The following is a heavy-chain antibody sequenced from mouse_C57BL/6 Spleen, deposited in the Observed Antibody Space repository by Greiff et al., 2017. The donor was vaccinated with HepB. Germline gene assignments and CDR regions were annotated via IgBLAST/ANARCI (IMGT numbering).Heavy chain of an antibody. D-gene: IGHD2-5*01. J-gene: IGHJ3*01. CDR2: FHPYNDDT. CDR3: ARAAYYSNYGFAY. Sequence: VQRVESGAELVKPGASVKMSCKASGYTFTTYPIEWMKQNHGKSLEWIGNFHPYNDDTKYNEKFKGKATLTVEKSSSTVYLELSRLTSDDSAVYYCARAAYYSNYGFAYWGQGTLVTVSA. CDR1: GYTFTTYP. V-gene: IGHV1-47*01.